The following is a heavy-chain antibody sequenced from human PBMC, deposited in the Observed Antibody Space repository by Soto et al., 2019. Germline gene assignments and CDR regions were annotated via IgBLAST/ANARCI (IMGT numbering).Heavy chain of an antibody. CDR3: ARDFVVPRYCISTSCPGSYYYYGMDV. Sequence: GGSMRLCCAACRFTVCSNYMSWVRQAPGKGLEWVSVIYSGGSTYYADSVKGRFTISRDNSKNTLYLQMNSLRAEDTAVYYCARDFVVPRYCISTSCPGSYYYYGMDVWGQGTTVTVSS. J-gene: IGHJ6*02. CDR2: IYSGGST. CDR1: RFTVCSNY. D-gene: IGHD2-2*01. V-gene: IGHV3-66*01.